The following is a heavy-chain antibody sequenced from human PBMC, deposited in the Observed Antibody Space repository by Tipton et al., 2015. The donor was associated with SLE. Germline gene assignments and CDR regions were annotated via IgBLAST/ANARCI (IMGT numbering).Heavy chain of an antibody. CDR3: ARDPYYYDSSSAFDI. CDR2: ISSSSSYI. D-gene: IGHD3-22*01. CDR1: GFTFSSYS. J-gene: IGHJ3*02. Sequence: SLRLSCAASGFTFSSYSMNWVRQAPGKGLEWVSSISSSSSYIYYADSVKGRFTISRDNTKNSLYLQMNSLRAEDTAVYYCARDPYYYDSSSAFDIWGQGTMVTVSS. V-gene: IGHV3-21*01.